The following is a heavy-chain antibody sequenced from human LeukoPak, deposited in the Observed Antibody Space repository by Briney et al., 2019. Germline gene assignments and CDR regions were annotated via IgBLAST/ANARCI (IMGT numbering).Heavy chain of an antibody. V-gene: IGHV3-7*03. CDR1: GFTFSTYW. Sequence: GGSLRLSCAASGFTFSTYWMSWVRQAPGKGLEWVANIKQDGGEKNYVDSVKGRFTISRDNAKNSLFLQMNSLRAEDTALYYCARDNPFGGYWGQGTLVTVSS. CDR2: IKQDGGEK. J-gene: IGHJ4*02. CDR3: ARDNPFGGY. D-gene: IGHD3-16*01.